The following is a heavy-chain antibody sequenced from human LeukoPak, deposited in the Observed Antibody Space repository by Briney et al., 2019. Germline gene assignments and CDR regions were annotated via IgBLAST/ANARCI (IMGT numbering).Heavy chain of an antibody. V-gene: IGHV3-53*01. J-gene: IGHJ5*02. CDR2: IYSGGST. Sequence: PGGSLRLSCAASGFTVSSNYMSWVRQAPGKGLEWVSVIYSGGSTYYADSVKGRFTISRDNSKNTLYLQMNSLRAEDTAVYYCARHSSGWYGDWFDPWGQGILVTVSS. CDR3: ARHSSGWYGDWFDP. CDR1: GFTVSSNY. D-gene: IGHD6-19*01.